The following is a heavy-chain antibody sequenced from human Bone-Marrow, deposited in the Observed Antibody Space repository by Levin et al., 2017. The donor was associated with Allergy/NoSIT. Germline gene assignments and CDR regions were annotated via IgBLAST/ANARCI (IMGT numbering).Heavy chain of an antibody. V-gene: IGHV3-23*01. J-gene: IGHJ5*02. CDR1: GFTFSNYG. D-gene: IGHD2-21*01. CDR2: LTGSGGIT. Sequence: GESLKISCAASGFTFSNYGMSWVRQAPGKGLEWVSSLTGSGGITYYTDSVKGRFTISRDDSKNTLYLQMNSLRAEDTALYYCAKNFGDWELLYFDPWGQGTLVTVSS. CDR3: AKNFGDWELLYFDP.